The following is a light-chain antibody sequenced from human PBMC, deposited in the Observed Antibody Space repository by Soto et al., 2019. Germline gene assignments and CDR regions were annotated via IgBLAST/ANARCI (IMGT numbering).Light chain of an antibody. CDR1: SSDVGSYNL. V-gene: IGLV2-23*01. CDR2: EGT. CDR3: CSYAGINTVV. J-gene: IGLJ2*01. Sequence: QSVLTQPASVSGSPGQSITISCTGTSSDVGSYNLVSWYQQHPGKAPKLMIYEGTKRPSGVSNRFSCSKSGNTASLTISGLQAEDEADYYCCSYAGINTVVFGGGTKLTVL.